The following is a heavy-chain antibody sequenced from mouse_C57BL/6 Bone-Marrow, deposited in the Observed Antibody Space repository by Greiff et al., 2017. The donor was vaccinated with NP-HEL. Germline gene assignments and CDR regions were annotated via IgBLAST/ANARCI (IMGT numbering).Heavy chain of an antibody. D-gene: IGHD2-5*01. CDR1: GFTFSNYW. V-gene: IGHV6-3*01. CDR3: ASKDY. J-gene: IGHJ2*01. Sequence: EVQGVESGGGLVQPGGSMKLSCVASGFTFSNYWMNWVRQSPEKGLEWVAQIRLKSDNYATHYAESVKGRFTISRDDSKSSVYLQMNNLRAEDTGIYYCASKDYGGQGTTLTVSS. CDR2: IRLKSDNYAT.